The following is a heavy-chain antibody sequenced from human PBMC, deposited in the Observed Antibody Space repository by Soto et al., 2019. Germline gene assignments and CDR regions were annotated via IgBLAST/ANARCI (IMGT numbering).Heavy chain of an antibody. Sequence: QVQLVESGGGVVQPGTSLRLSCAASRFTFSSYGMHWVRQAPGEGLEWVSVISYDGSNKYSADSVKGRFTISRDNSKNTLYLQMHSLRPEDTAVYYCAKGRQRCPILRGNAFDIWGQGTLVTVS. J-gene: IGHJ3*02. D-gene: IGHD3-16*01. CDR3: AKGRQRCPILRGNAFDI. CDR2: ISYDGSNK. V-gene: IGHV3-30*18. CDR1: RFTFSSYG.